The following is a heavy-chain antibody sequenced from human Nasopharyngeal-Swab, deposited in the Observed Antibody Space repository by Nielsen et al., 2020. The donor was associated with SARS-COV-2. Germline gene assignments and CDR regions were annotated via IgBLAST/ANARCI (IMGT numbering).Heavy chain of an antibody. CDR2: INTNTGNP. Sequence: SVTVSCKASRYTFTSYAMNWVRQAPGQGLEWMGWINTNTGNPTYAQGFTGRFVFSLDTSVSTAYPQFSSLKAEDTAVYYCARVRYSGYDSIAYWGQGTLVTVSS. J-gene: IGHJ4*02. V-gene: IGHV7-4-1*02. CDR3: ARVRYSGYDSIAY. D-gene: IGHD5-12*01. CDR1: RYTFTSYA.